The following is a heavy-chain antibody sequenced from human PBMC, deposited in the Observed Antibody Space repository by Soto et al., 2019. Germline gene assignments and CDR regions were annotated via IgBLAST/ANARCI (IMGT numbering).Heavy chain of an antibody. CDR3: ASGRGYDILTGYYPYFDY. V-gene: IGHV3-9*01. D-gene: IGHD3-9*01. CDR1: GLTFDDYA. J-gene: IGHJ4*02. CDR2: ISWNSGSI. Sequence: EVQLVESGGGLVQSGKSLRLSFAASGLTFDDYAMHWVRQAPGKDLEWVSGISWNSGSIGYADSVKGRFTISRDNAKNSLYLQMNSLRAGDTALYYCASGRGYDILTGYYPYFDYWGQGTLVTVSS.